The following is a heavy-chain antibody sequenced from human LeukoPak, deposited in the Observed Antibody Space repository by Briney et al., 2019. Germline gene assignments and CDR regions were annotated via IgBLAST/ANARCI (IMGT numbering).Heavy chain of an antibody. CDR1: GGSISDSNW. CDR2: IYHSGST. CDR3: ARGEQYVSGTVHFDY. Sequence: SGTLSLTCSVSGGSISDSNWWSWVRQPPGQGLEWIGEIYHSGSTNNNPSLKSRVTMSVDKSRNQFSLRLTSVTAADTAVYYCARGEQYVSGTVHFDYGGKEPLVPVSS. D-gene: IGHD3-10*01. V-gene: IGHV4-4*02. J-gene: IGHJ4*02.